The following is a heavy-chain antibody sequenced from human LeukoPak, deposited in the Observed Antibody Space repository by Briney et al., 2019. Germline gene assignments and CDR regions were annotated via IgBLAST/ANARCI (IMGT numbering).Heavy chain of an antibody. CDR3: AREDAQEGANSFDI. D-gene: IGHD2-2*01. J-gene: IGHJ3*02. CDR1: GLTFSSYS. V-gene: IGHV3-21*04. CDR2: ISSSSSYI. Sequence: SGGSLRLSCAASGLTFSSYSMNWVRQAPGKGLEWVSSISSSSSYIYYADSVKGRFTISRDNAKNSLYLQMNSLRAEDTAVYYCAREDAQEGANSFDIWGQGTMVTVSS.